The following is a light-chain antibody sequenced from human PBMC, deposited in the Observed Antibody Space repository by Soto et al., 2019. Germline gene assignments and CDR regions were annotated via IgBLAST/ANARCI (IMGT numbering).Light chain of an antibody. CDR1: SSDVGGYKY. J-gene: IGLJ1*01. V-gene: IGLV2-14*01. Sequence: QSALTQPPSVSGSPGQSITTSCTGTSSDVGGYKYVSWYQLHPGTAPKLVIYDVTNRPSGVSNRFSGSKSGNTASLTISGLQAEDEADYFCSSYTSTSTRFGTGTKVTV. CDR3: SSYTSTSTR. CDR2: DVT.